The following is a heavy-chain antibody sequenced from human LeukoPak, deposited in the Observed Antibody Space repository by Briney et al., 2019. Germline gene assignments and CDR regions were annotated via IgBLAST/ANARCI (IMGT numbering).Heavy chain of an antibody. CDR3: ARDLAVGELGY. J-gene: IGHJ4*02. CDR2: IIPIFGTA. Sequence: GASVKVSCKASGGTFSSYAISWVRQAPGQGLEWMGGIIPIFGTANYAQKFQGRVTITADESTSTGYVELSSVRSEDTAVYYCARDLAVGELGYWGQGTLVTVSS. CDR1: GGTFSSYA. V-gene: IGHV1-69*13. D-gene: IGHD3-10*01.